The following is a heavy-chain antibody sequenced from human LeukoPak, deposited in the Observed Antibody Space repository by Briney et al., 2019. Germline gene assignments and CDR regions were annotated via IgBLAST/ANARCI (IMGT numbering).Heavy chain of an antibody. CDR2: IYPGDSGP. CDR1: GYSFTSYC. Sequence: GESLKISCKVSGYSFTSYCIGWVRQMPGKGLEWMGIIYPGDSGPTYSPSFQGQVTISVDKSINTAYLQWSSLQASDTAMYYCGMSGDRVPLQDDVFDVWGQGTMVTVS. D-gene: IGHD1-26*01. CDR3: GMSGDRVPLQDDVFDV. V-gene: IGHV5-51*01. J-gene: IGHJ3*01.